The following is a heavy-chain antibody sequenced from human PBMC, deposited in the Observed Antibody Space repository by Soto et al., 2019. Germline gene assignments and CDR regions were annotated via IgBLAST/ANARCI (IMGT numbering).Heavy chain of an antibody. CDR3: ARGSCPMVREDAFDI. CDR2: ISAYNGNT. J-gene: IGHJ3*02. D-gene: IGHD3-10*01. Sequence: ASVKVSCKASGYTFTSYGISWVRQAPGQGLEWMGWISAYNGNTNYAQKLQGRVTMTTDTSTSTAYMELRSLRSDDTAVYYCARGSCPMVREDAFDIWGQGTMVTVSS. V-gene: IGHV1-18*01. CDR1: GYTFTSYG.